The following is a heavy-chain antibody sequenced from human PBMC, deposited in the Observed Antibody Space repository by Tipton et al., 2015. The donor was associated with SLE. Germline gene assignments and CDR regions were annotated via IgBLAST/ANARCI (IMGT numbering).Heavy chain of an antibody. D-gene: IGHD6-13*01. Sequence: TLSLTCTVSGGSISSHYWSWIRQPPGKGLGWIGYIYYSGSTNYNPSLKSRVTISVDTSKNQFSLKLSSVTAADTAVYYCARARIAAAFEAFDIWGQGTMVTVSS. CDR3: ARARIAAAFEAFDI. J-gene: IGHJ3*02. V-gene: IGHV4-59*11. CDR1: GGSISSHY. CDR2: IYYSGST.